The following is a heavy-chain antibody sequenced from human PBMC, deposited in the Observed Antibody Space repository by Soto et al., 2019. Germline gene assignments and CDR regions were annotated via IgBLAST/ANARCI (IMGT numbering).Heavy chain of an antibody. CDR1: GDSISRGGYY. J-gene: IGHJ4*02. D-gene: IGHD7-27*01. Sequence: PSETLSLTCTVSGDSISRGGYYWSWIRQHPGKGLEWIGYIYYTGSTYNNPSLTSRVTISVDTSNNQFSLKLSSVSAADTAVYYCARGPSGDKVDYWGQGTLVTVSS. CDR3: ARGPSGDKVDY. CDR2: IYYTGST. V-gene: IGHV4-30-4*08.